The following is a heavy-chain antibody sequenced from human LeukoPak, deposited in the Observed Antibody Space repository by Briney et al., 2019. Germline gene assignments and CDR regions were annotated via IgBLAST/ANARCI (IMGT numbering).Heavy chain of an antibody. J-gene: IGHJ4*02. Sequence: GGSLRLSCAASGFTFGNYGMSWVRQAPGRGLEWVSTISGSGGTTYYADSVRGRFTISRDKNTLYLHMNSLRADDTAVYYCAKGLYYYDSSGYYVDWGQGTLVTVSS. CDR1: GFTFGNYG. CDR2: ISGSGGTT. D-gene: IGHD3-22*01. V-gene: IGHV3-23*01. CDR3: AKGLYYYDSSGYYVD.